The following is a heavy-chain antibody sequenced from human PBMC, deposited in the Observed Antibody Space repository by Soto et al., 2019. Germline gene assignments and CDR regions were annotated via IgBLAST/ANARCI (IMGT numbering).Heavy chain of an antibody. CDR1: GGSLTSSSFY. D-gene: IGHD3-10*01. V-gene: IGHV4-39*01. J-gene: IGHJ3*02. Sequence: SETLSLTCIVSGGSLTSSSFYWGWIRQPPGKGLSWIGNIYYSGTTDYNPSLKSRVSVSTDTSRNQLSLTLSSVTAADTAVYYCVRFYGNAFDIWGPGTLVTVSS. CDR2: IYYSGTT. CDR3: VRFYGNAFDI.